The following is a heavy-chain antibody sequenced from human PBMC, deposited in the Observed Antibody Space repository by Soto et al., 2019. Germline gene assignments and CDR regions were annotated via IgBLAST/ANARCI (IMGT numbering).Heavy chain of an antibody. CDR3: ARDEAYSSGWYIY. Sequence: PGGSLRLSCAASGFTFSSYSMNWVRQAPGKGLEWVSSISSSSSYIYYADSVKGRFTIASDSAKNSLYLQMNSLRAEDTAVYYCARDEAYSSGWYIYWGQGTLVTVSS. D-gene: IGHD6-19*01. J-gene: IGHJ4*02. CDR1: GFTFSSYS. CDR2: ISSSSSYI. V-gene: IGHV3-21*01.